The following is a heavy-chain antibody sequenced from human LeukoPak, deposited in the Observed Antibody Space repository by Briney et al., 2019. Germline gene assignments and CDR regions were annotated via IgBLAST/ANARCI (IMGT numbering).Heavy chain of an antibody. CDR2: IYYSGST. Sequence: PSQTLSLTCTVSGGSISSGDYYWSWIRQPPGKGLEWIGYIYYSGSTYYNPSLKSRVTISVDTSKNQFSLKLSSATAADTAVYYCARVDVSGSYHFDYWGQGTLVTVSS. CDR3: ARVDVSGSYHFDY. D-gene: IGHD3-16*02. V-gene: IGHV4-30-4*01. J-gene: IGHJ4*02. CDR1: GGSISSGDYY.